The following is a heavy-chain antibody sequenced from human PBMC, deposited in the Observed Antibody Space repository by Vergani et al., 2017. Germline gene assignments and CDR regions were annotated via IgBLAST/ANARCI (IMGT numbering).Heavy chain of an antibody. V-gene: IGHV4-38-2*01. CDR2: IYHSGST. Sequence: QVQLQESGPGLVKPSETLSLTCAVSGYSLSSGYYWGWIRQPPGKGLEWIGSIYHSGSTYYNPSLKSRVTISVDTSKNQFSLKLSSVTAADTAVYYSAREGIAARPLDYWGQGTLVTVSS. CDR1: GYSLSSGYY. J-gene: IGHJ4*02. CDR3: AREGIAARPLDY. D-gene: IGHD6-6*01.